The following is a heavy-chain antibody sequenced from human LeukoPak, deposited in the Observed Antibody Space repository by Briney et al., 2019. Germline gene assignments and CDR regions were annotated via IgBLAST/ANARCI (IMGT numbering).Heavy chain of an antibody. Sequence: GGSLRLSCAASGFDFSTYWMFWVRQAPGMGLVWVAQINSDGSGATYGDSAKGRFSISRDNAKNTLFLYMSGLRAEDTAVYYCARGTSTAPGIDYWGQGTLVAVSS. V-gene: IGHV3-74*01. J-gene: IGHJ4*02. D-gene: IGHD6-13*01. CDR3: ARGTSTAPGIDY. CDR1: GFDFSTYW. CDR2: INSDGSGA.